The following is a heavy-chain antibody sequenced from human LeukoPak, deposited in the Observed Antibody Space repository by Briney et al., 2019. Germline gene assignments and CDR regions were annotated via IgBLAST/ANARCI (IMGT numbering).Heavy chain of an antibody. Sequence: ASVKVSCKASGYTFTSYGISWVRQAPGQGLEWMGWISAYNGNTNYAQKLQGRVTMTTDTSTSTAYMELRSLRSDDTAVYYCARAGDYDFWSGPPRVYYYGMDVWGQGTTVTVSS. CDR1: GYTFTSYG. CDR2: ISAYNGNT. CDR3: ARAGDYDFWSGPPRVYYYGMDV. D-gene: IGHD3-3*01. V-gene: IGHV1-18*01. J-gene: IGHJ6*02.